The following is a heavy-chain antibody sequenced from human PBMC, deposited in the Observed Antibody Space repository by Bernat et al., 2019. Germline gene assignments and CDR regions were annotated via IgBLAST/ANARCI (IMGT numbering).Heavy chain of an antibody. V-gene: IGHV3-23*04. D-gene: IGHD1-26*01. CDR1: RFTISSYA. CDR2: IRQSGGIT. J-gene: IGHJ3*02. Sequence: EVQVVESGGGLVQPGGSLKVSCAASRFTISSYAMSWVRQAPGKGLEWVSGIRQSGGITNSADSVKGRLTISRDNSKNTLYLQMNSLRAEDTAVYYCAKASGSYYGRGAFDIWGQGTMVTVSS. CDR3: AKASGSYYGRGAFDI.